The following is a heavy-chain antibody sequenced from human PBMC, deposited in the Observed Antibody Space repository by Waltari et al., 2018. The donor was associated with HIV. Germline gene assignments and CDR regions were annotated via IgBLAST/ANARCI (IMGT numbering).Heavy chain of an antibody. CDR2: IAVSSAYT. J-gene: IGHJ3*02. D-gene: IGHD2-15*01. V-gene: IGHV3-11*05. CDR3: ARVARGLRQGSFDI. CDR1: GFTFSDYY. Sequence: QVHLVESGGDLVKPGGSLRLSCVGSGFTFSDYYMTWIRQAPGKRLERVSYIAVSSAYTNYGDSVKGRFTMSRDDAKKSLFLQINSLRPEDTAVYYCARVARGLRQGSFDIWGQGTMVTVSS.